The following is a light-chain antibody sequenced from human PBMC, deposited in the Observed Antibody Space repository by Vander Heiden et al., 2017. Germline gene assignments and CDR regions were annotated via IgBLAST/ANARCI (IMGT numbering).Light chain of an antibody. Sequence: QSVLTQPPSASGTPGQRVTISCSGSSSNIGRNTVNWYQQLPGTAPKVLIYDNNQRPSGIPDRFSGSKSGTSASLAISGLQSEDEADYYCAAWDDSLTGGVFGGGTKLTVL. V-gene: IGLV1-44*01. CDR1: SSNIGRNT. CDR3: AAWDDSLTGGV. J-gene: IGLJ3*02. CDR2: DNN.